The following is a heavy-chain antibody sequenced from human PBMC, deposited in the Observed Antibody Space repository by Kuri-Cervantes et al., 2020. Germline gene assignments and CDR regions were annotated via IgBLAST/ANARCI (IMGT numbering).Heavy chain of an antibody. CDR1: GASVSGDPYH. J-gene: IGHJ4*02. CDR2: IHDSGNN. CDR3: ANYIARAGGTGY. Sequence: SQSLSLTCAVSGASVSGDPYHCAWIRQPPGKGLEWIGQIHDSGNNNYNPALKSRVTISIDTSKNEFSLQLTSVTAADTAVYWCANYIARAGGTGYWGQGNLVTVSS. D-gene: IGHD6-19*01. V-gene: IGHV4-61*01.